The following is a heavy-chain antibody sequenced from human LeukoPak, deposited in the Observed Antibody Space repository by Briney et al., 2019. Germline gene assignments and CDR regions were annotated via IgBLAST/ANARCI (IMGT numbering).Heavy chain of an antibody. CDR3: ARGTDFDWLLYDY. Sequence: ASVKVSCKASGYTFTGYYMHWVRQAPGQGLEWMGWINPNSGGTNYAQKFQGRVTMTRDTSISTAYMELSRLGSDDTAVYYCARGTDFDWLLYDYWGQGTLVTVSS. J-gene: IGHJ4*02. CDR2: INPNSGGT. D-gene: IGHD3-9*01. V-gene: IGHV1-2*02. CDR1: GYTFTGYY.